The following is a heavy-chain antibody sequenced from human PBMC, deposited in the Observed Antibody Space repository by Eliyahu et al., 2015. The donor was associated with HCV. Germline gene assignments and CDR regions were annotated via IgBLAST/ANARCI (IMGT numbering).Heavy chain of an antibody. CDR3: AREGIAAAGDY. Sequence: EVQLVESGGGSVQPGGSLRLSCAASGFTFSTYNMNWVRQAPGKGLEWLSSINSNSDTIYYADSMKGRLTVSRDNAKNSLYLQLNCLRTEDTAVYYCAREGIAAAGDYWGQGTLVTVSS. CDR2: INSNSDTI. D-gene: IGHD6-13*01. J-gene: IGHJ4*02. V-gene: IGHV3-48*01. CDR1: GFTFSTYN.